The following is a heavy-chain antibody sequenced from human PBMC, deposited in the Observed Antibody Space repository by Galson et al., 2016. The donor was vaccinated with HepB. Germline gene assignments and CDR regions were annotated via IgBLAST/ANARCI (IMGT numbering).Heavy chain of an antibody. CDR1: GFTFSTYN. D-gene: IGHD5-18*01. V-gene: IGHV3-21*01. Sequence: SLRLSCAASGFTFSTYNMNWVRQAPGKGLEWVSSISRGSRYISYADSVKGRFTISRDNVKNSLHLQMNSLRTEDTAVYYCCVDTAMDYVFDYWGQGTLVTVSS. J-gene: IGHJ4*02. CDR3: CVDTAMDYVFDY. CDR2: ISRGSRYI.